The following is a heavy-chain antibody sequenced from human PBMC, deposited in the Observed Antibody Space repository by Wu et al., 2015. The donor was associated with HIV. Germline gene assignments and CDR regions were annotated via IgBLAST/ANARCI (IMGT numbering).Heavy chain of an antibody. Sequence: QVQLVQSGAEVEKPGASIKVSCKTSGYTFTGHYLHWMRQAPGQGLEWLGWIRPDSGATNXAEKFEDRVTMTRDASISTAYMQLNRLRSDDTAVYYCAREPKSSGYYSPTTYGMDVWGQGP. CDR2: IRPDSGAT. J-gene: IGHJ6*02. CDR3: AREPKSSGYYSPTTYGMDV. D-gene: IGHD3-22*01. CDR1: GYTFTGHY. V-gene: IGHV1-2*02.